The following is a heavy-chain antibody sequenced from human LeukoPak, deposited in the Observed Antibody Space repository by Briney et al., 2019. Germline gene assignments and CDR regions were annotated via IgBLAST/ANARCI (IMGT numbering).Heavy chain of an antibody. D-gene: IGHD3-16*01. V-gene: IGHV3-30*02. CDR3: AKDSLADIDY. CDR1: GFIFSTYG. Sequence: GGSLRLSCAASGFIFSTYGMYWVRQAPGKGLEWVAFIRHDGSIKNYADSVKGRSTISRDNSRNTLYLQMNSLRAEDTAVYYCAKDSLADIDYWGQGTLVTVSS. CDR2: IRHDGSIK. J-gene: IGHJ4*02.